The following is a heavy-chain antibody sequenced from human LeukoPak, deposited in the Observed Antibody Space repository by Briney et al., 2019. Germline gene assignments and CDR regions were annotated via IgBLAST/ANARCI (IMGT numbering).Heavy chain of an antibody. CDR1: GGSISSYY. J-gene: IGHJ3*02. CDR2: IYYSGST. Sequence: SETLSLTCTVSGGSISSYYWSWIRQPPGKGLEWIGYIYYSGSTNYNPSLKSRVTISVDTSKNQFSLKLRSVTAADTAVYYCARDFEDAFDIWGQGTMVTVSS. V-gene: IGHV4-59*01. CDR3: ARDFEDAFDI.